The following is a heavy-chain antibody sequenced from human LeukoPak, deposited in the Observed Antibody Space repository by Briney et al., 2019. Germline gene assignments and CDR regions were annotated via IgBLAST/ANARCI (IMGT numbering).Heavy chain of an antibody. CDR2: IYYSGST. D-gene: IGHD6-13*01. CDR1: GGSISSSSYY. CDR3: ARGGIAAAGKVAEWNWFDP. V-gene: IGHV4-39*01. Sequence: SETLSLTCTVSGGSISSSSYYWGWIRQPPGKGLEWIGSIYYSGSTYYNPSLKSRVTISVDTSKNQFSLKLSSVTAADTAVYYCARGGIAAAGKVAEWNWFDPWGQGTLVTVSS. J-gene: IGHJ5*02.